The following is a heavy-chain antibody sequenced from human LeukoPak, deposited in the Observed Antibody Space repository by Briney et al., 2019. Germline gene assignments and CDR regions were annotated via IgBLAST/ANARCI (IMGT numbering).Heavy chain of an antibody. CDR3: ATWDYYDSSGSWGSAFDI. D-gene: IGHD3-22*01. V-gene: IGHV3-21*01. J-gene: IGHJ3*02. Sequence: PGGSLRLSCAASGFTFSSYAMSWVRQAPGKGLEWVSSISSSSSYIYYADSVKGRFTISRDNAKNSLYLQMNSLRAEDTAVYYCATWDYYDSSGSWGSAFDIWGQGTMVTVSS. CDR1: GFTFSSYA. CDR2: ISSSSSYI.